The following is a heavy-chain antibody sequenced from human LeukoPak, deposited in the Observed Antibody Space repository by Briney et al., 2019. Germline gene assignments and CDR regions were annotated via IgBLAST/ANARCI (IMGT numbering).Heavy chain of an antibody. CDR2: IYYSGST. V-gene: IGHV4-39*01. J-gene: IGHJ4*02. CDR1: GGSISSSRYY. Sequence: PSETLSLTCTVSGGSISSSRYYWGWIRQPPGKGLEWIGSIYYSGSTYYNPSLKSRVTISVDTSKNQFSLKLSSVTAADTAVYYCARLKKWLSDYWGQGTLVTVSS. CDR3: ARLKKWLSDY. D-gene: IGHD6-19*01.